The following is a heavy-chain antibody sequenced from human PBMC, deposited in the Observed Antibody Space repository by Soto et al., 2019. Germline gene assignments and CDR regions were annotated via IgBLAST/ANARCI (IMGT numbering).Heavy chain of an antibody. D-gene: IGHD3-16*02. Sequence: EVQLAESGGGLVQPGGSLRLSCAASGFTFSSHWMYWVRQAPGKGLVWVSRIIGDGNEITYADSVKGRFTISRDNAKNTVILQMNSLRAEDTAVYYCVRGHVRGNDRHFDYWGQGTLVTVSS. CDR1: GFTFSSHW. CDR3: VRGHVRGNDRHFDY. J-gene: IGHJ4*02. V-gene: IGHV3-74*01. CDR2: IIGDGNEI.